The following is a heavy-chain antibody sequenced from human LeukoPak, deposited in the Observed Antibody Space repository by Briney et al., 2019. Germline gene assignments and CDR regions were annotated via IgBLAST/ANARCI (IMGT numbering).Heavy chain of an antibody. CDR2: IYHSGST. J-gene: IGHJ4*02. D-gene: IGHD3-10*01. V-gene: IGHV4-30-2*01. CDR1: GGSISSGGYY. Sequence: SETLSLTCTVSGGSISSGGYYWSWIRQPPGKGLEWIGYIYHSGSTYYHPSLKSRVTISLDKSRNQFSLNLNSVSAADTAVYFCARSYFGSGTFNGFDYWGQGTLVTVSS. CDR3: ARSYFGSGTFNGFDY.